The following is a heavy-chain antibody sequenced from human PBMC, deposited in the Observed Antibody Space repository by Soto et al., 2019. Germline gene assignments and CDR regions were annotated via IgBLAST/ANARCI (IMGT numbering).Heavy chain of an antibody. CDR3: AREHTYGPLDY. V-gene: IGHV3-74*01. D-gene: IGHD5-18*01. Sequence: GGSLRLSCAASGFTFSSYWMHWVRQAPGKGLVWVSRINSDGSSTSYADSVKGRFTISRDNAKNTLYLQMNSLRAEDTAVYYCAREHTYGPLDYWGQGTLVTVSS. CDR2: INSDGSST. J-gene: IGHJ4*02. CDR1: GFTFSSYW.